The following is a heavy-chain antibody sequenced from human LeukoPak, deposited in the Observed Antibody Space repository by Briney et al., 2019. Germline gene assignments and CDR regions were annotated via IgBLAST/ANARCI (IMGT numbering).Heavy chain of an antibody. V-gene: IGHV1-2*02. D-gene: IGHD2-2*02. Sequence: GASVKVSCKASGYTFTGYYMHWVRQAPGQGLEWIGWINPNSGGTNYAQKFQGRVTMTRDTSISHAYMELSRLRSDDTAVDYCARGANIVVVPAAIRDWFDPWGQGTLVTVSS. CDR2: INPNSGGT. CDR1: GYTFTGYY. CDR3: ARGANIVVVPAAIRDWFDP. J-gene: IGHJ5*02.